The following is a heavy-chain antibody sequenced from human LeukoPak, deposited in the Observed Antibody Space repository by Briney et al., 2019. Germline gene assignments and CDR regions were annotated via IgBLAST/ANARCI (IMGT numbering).Heavy chain of an antibody. CDR2: VYYSGST. V-gene: IGHV4-39*01. D-gene: IGHD3-3*01. J-gene: IGHJ5*02. Sequence: PSETLSLTCTVSGGSISSSSYYWGWIRQPPGKGLEWIVSVYYSGSTYYNPSLKSRVTISVDTSKNQFSLKLSSVTAADTAVYYCARRYYDFWSGYGRWFDPWGQGTLVTVSS. CDR1: GGSISSSSYY. CDR3: ARRYYDFWSGYGRWFDP.